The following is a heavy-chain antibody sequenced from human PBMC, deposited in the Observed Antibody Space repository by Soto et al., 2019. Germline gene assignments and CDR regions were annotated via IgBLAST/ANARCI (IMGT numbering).Heavy chain of an antibody. CDR3: ARGLWSIAARPECWFDP. Sequence: PGGSLRLSCAASGFTFSSYGMHWVRQAPGKGLEWVAVIWYDGSNKYYADSVKGRFTISRDNSKNTLYLQMNSLRAEDTAVYYCARGLWSIAARPECWFDPWGQGTLVTVSS. CDR1: GFTFSSYG. J-gene: IGHJ5*02. D-gene: IGHD6-6*01. CDR2: IWYDGSNK. V-gene: IGHV3-33*01.